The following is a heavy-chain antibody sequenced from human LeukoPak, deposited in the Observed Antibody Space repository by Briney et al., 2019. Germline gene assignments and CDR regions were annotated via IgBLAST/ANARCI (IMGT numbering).Heavy chain of an antibody. CDR1: GYTFTSYD. CDR3: AREMRYCSGGSCYGAWFDP. J-gene: IGHJ5*02. V-gene: IGHV1-8*01. D-gene: IGHD2-15*01. CDR2: MSPNGGNT. Sequence: ASVKVSCKASGYTFTSYDINWVRQATGQGLEWMGWMSPNGGNTVYAQKFQGRVTMTRNTSISTAYMELSSLRSEDTAVYYCAREMRYCSGGSCYGAWFDPWGQGTLVTVSS.